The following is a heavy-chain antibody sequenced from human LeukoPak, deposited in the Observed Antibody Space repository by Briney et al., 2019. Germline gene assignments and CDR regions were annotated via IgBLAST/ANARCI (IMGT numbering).Heavy chain of an antibody. CDR2: IRYDGSNK. CDR3: AKEKWELLHLDY. J-gene: IGHJ4*02. Sequence: SCKASGYTFTSYAMHWVRQAPGKGLEWVAFIRYDGSNKYYADSVKGRFTISRDNSKNTLYLQMNSLRAEDTAVYYCAKEKWELLHLDYWGQGTLVTVSS. D-gene: IGHD1-26*01. CDR1: GYTFTSYA. V-gene: IGHV3-30*02.